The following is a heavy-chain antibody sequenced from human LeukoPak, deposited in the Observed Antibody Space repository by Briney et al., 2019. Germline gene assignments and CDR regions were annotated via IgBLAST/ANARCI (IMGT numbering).Heavy chain of an antibody. CDR3: ARDYYDSSGYYSVSYFDY. D-gene: IGHD3-22*01. CDR1: GFTFRTYA. Sequence: GGSLRLSCEASGFTFRTYAMHWVRQAPGKGLEWVAVIAYDGSNKYYADSVKGRFTISRDNSKNTLYLQMNSLRPEDTAVYYCARDYYDSSGYYSVSYFDYWGQGTLVSVSP. CDR2: IAYDGSNK. J-gene: IGHJ4*02. V-gene: IGHV3-30*04.